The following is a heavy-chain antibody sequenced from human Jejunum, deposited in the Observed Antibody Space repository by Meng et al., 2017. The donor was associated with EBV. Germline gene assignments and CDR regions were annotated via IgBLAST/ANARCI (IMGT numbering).Heavy chain of an antibody. V-gene: IGHV3-11*04. CDR2: ISASGTSK. J-gene: IGHJ4*02. Sequence: QVQLVESGGXXVXPXXSLXCYWRASGFSFSDYYMSWIRQAPGKGLEWLSYISASGTSKYLADSVKGRFIISRDNAKNSQYLQMNSLRAEDTAVYFCAKVLIADAGIFDSWGQGTLVTVSS. CDR3: AKVLIADAGIFDS. CDR1: GFSFSDYY. D-gene: IGHD6-13*01.